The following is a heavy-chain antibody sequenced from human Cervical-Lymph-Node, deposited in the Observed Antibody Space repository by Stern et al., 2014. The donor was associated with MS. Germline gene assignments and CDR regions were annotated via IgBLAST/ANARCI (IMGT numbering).Heavy chain of an antibody. CDR1: GYTFNAYY. Sequence: VQLVQSEAEVKKPGASVKVSCEASGYTFNAYYIHWVRQAPGRGLEWMGRIKPNSGETKYAQKFQGRVTMTRDTPNTAYMDLSRVTSDDTAVFYCARVTRHFENRLYFGMDVWGQGTTVTVSS. V-gene: IGHV1-2*06. CDR2: IKPNSGET. CDR3: ARVTRHFENRLYFGMDV. J-gene: IGHJ6*02. D-gene: IGHD1-14*01.